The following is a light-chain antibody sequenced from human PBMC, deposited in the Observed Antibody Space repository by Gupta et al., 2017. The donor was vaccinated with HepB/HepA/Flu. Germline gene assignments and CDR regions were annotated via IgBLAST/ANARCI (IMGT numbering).Light chain of an antibody. J-gene: IGKJ2*04. CDR2: GAS. Sequence: EFVLTQSPAPLSLSPGERATLPCRASQSVSSSYLAWYQQKPGQAPRLLIYGASSRATGIPDRFSGSGSGTDFTLTISRLEPEDFAVYYCQQYGSSAMCSFGQGTKLEIK. CDR1: QSVSSSY. V-gene: IGKV3-20*01. CDR3: QQYGSSAMCS.